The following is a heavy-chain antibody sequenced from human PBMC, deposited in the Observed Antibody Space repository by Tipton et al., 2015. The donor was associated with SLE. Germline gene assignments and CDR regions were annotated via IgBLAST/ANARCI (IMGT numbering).Heavy chain of an antibody. D-gene: IGHD4-11*01. Sequence: TLSLTCTVSGGSFSSSSYYWGWIRQPPGKGLEWIGSIYYSGSTYYNPSLKSRVTISVDTSKNQFSLKLSSVTAADTAVYYCARHHPTVTHDAFDIWGQGTMVTVSS. CDR1: GGSFSSSSYY. J-gene: IGHJ3*02. CDR3: ARHHPTVTHDAFDI. CDR2: IYYSGST. V-gene: IGHV4-39*07.